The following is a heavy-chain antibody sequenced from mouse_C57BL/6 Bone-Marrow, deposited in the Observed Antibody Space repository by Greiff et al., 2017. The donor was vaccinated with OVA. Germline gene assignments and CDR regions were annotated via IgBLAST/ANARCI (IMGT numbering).Heavy chain of an antibody. CDR1: GYTFTDYE. J-gene: IGHJ1*03. Sequence: LVESGAELVRPGASVTLSCKASGYTFTDYEMHWVKQTPVHGLEWIGAIDPETGGTAYNQKFKGKAILTADKSSSTAYMELRSLTSEDSAVYYCTKGLRRDWYFDVWGTGTTVTVSS. CDR3: TKGLRRDWYFDV. CDR2: IDPETGGT. D-gene: IGHD2-4*01. V-gene: IGHV1-15*01.